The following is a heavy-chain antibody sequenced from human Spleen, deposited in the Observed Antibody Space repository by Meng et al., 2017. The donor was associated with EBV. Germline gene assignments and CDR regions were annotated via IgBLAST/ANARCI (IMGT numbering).Heavy chain of an antibody. CDR1: GGSFSCYI. CDR2: INYSGTT. Sequence: QGRLQRGGAGLLKTSAAPSLTCAVYGGSFSCYIWSWIRQSPGKGLEWIGEINYSGTTKYNPSFKSRVTMSVDTSKNQISLKVRSVTAADTAVYYCAGGDDDSGGYYYLWGQGALVTVSS. D-gene: IGHD3-22*01. J-gene: IGHJ4*02. V-gene: IGHV4-34*01. CDR3: AGGDDDSGGYYYL.